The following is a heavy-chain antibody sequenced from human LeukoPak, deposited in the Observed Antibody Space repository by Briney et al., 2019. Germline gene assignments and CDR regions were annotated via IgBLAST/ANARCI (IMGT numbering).Heavy chain of an antibody. D-gene: IGHD3-22*01. CDR2: IIPIFGTA. Sequence: ASVKVSCTASGGTFSSYAISWVRQAPGQGLEWMGGIIPIFGTANYAQKFQGRVTITADESTSTAYMELSSLRSEDTAVYYCARDHYYDSSGVLGWFDPWGQGTLVTVSS. CDR1: GGTFSSYA. J-gene: IGHJ5*02. V-gene: IGHV1-69*01. CDR3: ARDHYYDSSGVLGWFDP.